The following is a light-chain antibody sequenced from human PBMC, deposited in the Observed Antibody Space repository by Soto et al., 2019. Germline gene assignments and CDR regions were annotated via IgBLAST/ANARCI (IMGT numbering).Light chain of an antibody. V-gene: IGKV3-11*01. Sequence: EIVLTQSPDILSLSPGERATLSCRASQSVSSYLAWYQQKPGQAPRLLIYDASNRATGIPARFSGSGSGTDFTLTISSLEPEDFAVYYCQQRSNWPSTFGGGTKVEIK. CDR2: DAS. J-gene: IGKJ4*01. CDR1: QSVSSY. CDR3: QQRSNWPST.